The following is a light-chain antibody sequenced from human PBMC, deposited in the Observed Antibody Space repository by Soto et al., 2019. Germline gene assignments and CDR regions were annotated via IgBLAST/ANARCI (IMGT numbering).Light chain of an antibody. J-gene: IGKJ4*01. CDR2: AAS. CDR3: QQTNSFPLT. V-gene: IGKV1D-12*01. Sequence: DIQMTQSPFSVSASIGDRVTTTCRASQGISSGLGWYQQKPGKAPKLLIYAASSLQSGAPSRFSGSGSGTDFTLTISSMQPEDFATYYCQQTNSFPLTFGGGTKVDIK. CDR1: QGISSG.